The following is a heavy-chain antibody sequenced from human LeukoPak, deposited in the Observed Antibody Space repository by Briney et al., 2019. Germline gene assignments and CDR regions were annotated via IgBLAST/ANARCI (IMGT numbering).Heavy chain of an antibody. D-gene: IGHD6-19*01. J-gene: IGHJ4*01. CDR2: ISYDGSNK. CDR3: AXVTFLGRSSXGIAVXAPDY. Sequence: GGSLRLSCAASGFTFSSYAMHWVRQAPGKGLEWVAVISYDGSNKYYADSVKGRFTISRDNSKNTLYLQMNSLRAEDTAVYYCAXVTFLGRSSXGIAVXAPDY. V-gene: IGHV3-30-3*01. CDR1: GFTFSSYA.